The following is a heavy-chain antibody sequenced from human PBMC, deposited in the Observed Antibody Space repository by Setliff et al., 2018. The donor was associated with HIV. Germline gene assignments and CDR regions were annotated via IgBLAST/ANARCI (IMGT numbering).Heavy chain of an antibody. CDR2: IRGSGSTT. J-gene: IGHJ4*02. D-gene: IGHD1-26*01. CDR3: ARLAAASYSDYFDF. V-gene: IGHV3-48*03. CDR1: GFIFSSYA. Sequence: PGGSLRLSCAASGFIFSSYAMTWVRQAPGKGLEWVSTIRGSGSTTYYADSVKGRFTISRDNAKNSVYLQMNSLRAEDTAVYYCARLAAASYSDYFDFWGQGTLVTVSS.